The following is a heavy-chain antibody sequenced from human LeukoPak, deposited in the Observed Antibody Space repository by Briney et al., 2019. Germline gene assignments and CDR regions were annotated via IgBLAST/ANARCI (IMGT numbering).Heavy chain of an antibody. CDR1: GGSFSGYY. D-gene: IGHD2-2*01. V-gene: IGHV4-34*01. J-gene: IGHJ5*02. Sequence: SETLSLTCAVYGGSFSGYYWSWIRQPPGKGLEWIGEINHSGSTNYNPSLKSRVTISVDTSKNQFYLKLSYVTAADRAVYYCARHTGVVPAAIHQNNWFDHWGQGTLVTVSS. CDR3: ARHTGVVPAAIHQNNWFDH. CDR2: INHSGST.